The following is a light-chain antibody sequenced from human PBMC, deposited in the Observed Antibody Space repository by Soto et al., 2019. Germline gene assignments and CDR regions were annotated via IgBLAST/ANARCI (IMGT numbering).Light chain of an antibody. Sequence: QSALTQPASVSGSRGQSITISCTGTSSDVGGYNYVSWYQQHPGKAPKLMIYEVSNRPSGVSNRFSGSKSGNTASLTISGLQAEDEADYYCISYTSSSTLVFGTGTKLTVL. CDR2: EVS. CDR1: SSDVGGYNY. CDR3: ISYTSSSTLV. V-gene: IGLV2-14*01. J-gene: IGLJ1*01.